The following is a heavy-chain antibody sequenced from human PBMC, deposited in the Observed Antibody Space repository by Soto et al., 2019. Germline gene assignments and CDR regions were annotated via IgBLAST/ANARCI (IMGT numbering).Heavy chain of an antibody. CDR3: VRHGNGTPYYFDY. D-gene: IGHD1-26*01. J-gene: IGHJ4*02. CDR1: GGSISSSSYW. V-gene: IGHV4-39*07. CDR2: AYSSGST. Sequence: SETLSLTCTVSGGSISSSSYWWGWIRQSPSMGLDWIGSAYSSGSTYYSPSFQGHVTISIDKSTSTAYLQLRSLEASDNAKYYCVRHGNGTPYYFDYWGQGILVTVSS.